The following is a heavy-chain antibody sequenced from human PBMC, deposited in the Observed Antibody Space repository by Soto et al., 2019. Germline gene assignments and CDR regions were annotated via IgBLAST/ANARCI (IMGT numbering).Heavy chain of an antibody. CDR1: GYTLTELS. D-gene: IGHD6-19*01. Sequence: ASVKVSCKVSGYTLTELSMHWVRQAPGKGLEWMGGFDPEDGETIYAQKFQGRVTMTADASTDTAYMELRSLRSDDTAVYYCARDRGVAPPVAGNTHYYYYMDVWGKGTTVTVSS. V-gene: IGHV1-24*01. CDR2: FDPEDGET. J-gene: IGHJ6*03. CDR3: ARDRGVAPPVAGNTHYYYYMDV.